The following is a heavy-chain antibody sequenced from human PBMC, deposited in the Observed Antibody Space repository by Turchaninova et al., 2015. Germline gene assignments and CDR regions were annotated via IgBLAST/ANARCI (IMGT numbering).Heavy chain of an antibody. CDR1: GLTFSDSH. CDR2: ISTTNAV. CDR3: VTDRDWAFEY. Sequence: EVQLVESGGGLVPPGGSLRLSCAVSGLTFSDSHLNWVRPAPGTGREGISYISTTNAVYYGDMVKGRFTSCRDKAKNARYLEMTSLRDEDSAGDYSVTDRDWAFEYWGQGTRVTVSS. J-gene: IGHJ4*02. D-gene: IGHD3/OR15-3a*01. V-gene: IGHV3-69-1*01.